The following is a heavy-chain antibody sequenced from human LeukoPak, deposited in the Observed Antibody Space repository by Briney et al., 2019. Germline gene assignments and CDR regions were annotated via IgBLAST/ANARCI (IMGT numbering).Heavy chain of an antibody. J-gene: IGHJ5*02. CDR1: GGIFSNYA. CDR2: TIPILGTS. CDR3: ARADYDYFDP. Sequence: SVKVSCKASGGIFSNYAITWVRQAPGQGLEWMGETIPILGTSKYAQMFHGRVTITADESTSTAYMELSSLRSEDTAMYYCARADYDYFDPWGQGTLVTVSS. D-gene: IGHD3-16*01. V-gene: IGHV1-69*01.